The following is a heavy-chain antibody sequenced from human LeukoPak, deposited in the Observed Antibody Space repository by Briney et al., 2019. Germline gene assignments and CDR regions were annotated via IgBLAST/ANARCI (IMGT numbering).Heavy chain of an antibody. CDR2: INHSGST. V-gene: IGHV4-34*01. CDR3: ARPRSGYYYVPYYFDY. CDR1: GESFSGYS. Sequence: SETLSLTCAVYGESFSGYSWSWIRQPPGKGLEWIGEINHSGSTNYNPSLKSRVAISVDTSKNQFSLKLSSVTAADSAVYYCARPRSGYYYVPYYFDYWGQGTLVTVSS. D-gene: IGHD3-22*01. J-gene: IGHJ4*02.